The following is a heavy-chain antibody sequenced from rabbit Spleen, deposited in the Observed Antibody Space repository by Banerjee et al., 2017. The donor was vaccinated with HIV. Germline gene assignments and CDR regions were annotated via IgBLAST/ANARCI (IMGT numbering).Heavy chain of an antibody. V-gene: IGHV1S45*01. J-gene: IGHJ3*01. CDR3: ARRDGGYDL. Sequence: QEQLEESGGGLVQPEGSLTLTCTASGFDFSSSYMCWVRQAPGKRPEWIACIYTGSDTTYYASWAKGRFTISKTSSTTVTLQMTSLTAADTATYFCARRDGGYDLWGQGTLVTVS. CDR1: GFDFSSSY. D-gene: IGHD1-1*01. CDR2: IYTGSDTT.